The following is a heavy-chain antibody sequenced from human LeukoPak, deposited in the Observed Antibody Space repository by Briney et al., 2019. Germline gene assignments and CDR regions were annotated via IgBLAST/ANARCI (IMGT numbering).Heavy chain of an antibody. Sequence: KPGGSLRLSCAASGFTFSSYAMSWVRQAPGKGLEWVSSISSGSTYISYADSVKGRFTISRDNAKNSLFLQMNSLRAEDTALYYCARGGMGPSGGIHHWGQGTLVTVSS. J-gene: IGHJ1*01. V-gene: IGHV3-21*01. CDR2: ISSGSTYI. D-gene: IGHD3-16*01. CDR1: GFTFSSYA. CDR3: ARGGMGPSGGIHH.